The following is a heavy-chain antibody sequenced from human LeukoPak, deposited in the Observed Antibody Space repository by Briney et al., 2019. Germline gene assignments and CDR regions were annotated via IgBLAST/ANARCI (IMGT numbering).Heavy chain of an antibody. J-gene: IGHJ4*02. CDR3: ARHTGYDFAFDY. V-gene: IGHV3-23*01. D-gene: IGHD5-12*01. CDR2: IGGSGGST. CDR1: GFSFNSYA. Sequence: PGGSLRLSCAASGFSFNSYAMTWGRQAPGKGLEWVSAIGGSGGSTDYADSVKGRFTISRDNSKNTLYLQMNSLRAEDTAVYYCARHTGYDFAFDYWGQGTLVTVSS.